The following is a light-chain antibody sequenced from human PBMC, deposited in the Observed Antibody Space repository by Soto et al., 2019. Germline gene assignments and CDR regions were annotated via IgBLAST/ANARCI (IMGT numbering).Light chain of an antibody. V-gene: IGKV3-15*01. CDR2: DTS. CDR1: QSIKYN. J-gene: IGKJ5*01. CDR3: QQYNFWRSIT. Sequence: EIVMTQSPATLSVSPGERATLSCSASQSIKYNLAWYQHKPGQAPRLLLYDTSTRAAGIPARFSGSGSGTDFTLTISSLQSEDFAVYYCQQYNFWRSITFGQGTRLEIK.